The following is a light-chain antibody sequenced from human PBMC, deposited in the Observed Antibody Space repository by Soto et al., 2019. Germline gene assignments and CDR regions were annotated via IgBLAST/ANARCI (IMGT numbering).Light chain of an antibody. CDR3: QTWVTGIQV. J-gene: IGLJ2*01. V-gene: IGLV4-69*01. Sequence: QPVLTQSPSASASLGASVKLTCTLSSGHSSYAIAWHQQQPEKGPRSLMKLNSDGSHSKGEGIPDRFSGSSSGTERYLTISSLQSEDEADYYCQTWVTGIQVFGGGTKLTVL. CDR1: SGHSSYA. CDR2: LNSDGSH.